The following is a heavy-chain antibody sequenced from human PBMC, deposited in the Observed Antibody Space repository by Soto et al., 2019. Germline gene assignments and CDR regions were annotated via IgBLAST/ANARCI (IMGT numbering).Heavy chain of an antibody. Sequence: QAQLVESGGGVVQPGRSLTLSCAASGFTFSTYAMHWVRQAPGKGLEWVAVISYDGKNNYYAGSVKGRFTISRGNSRDTLFLQMNSLRADDTAVYYCARDQKAGYCSGGSCYYYYGMDVWGQGTTVTVSS. J-gene: IGHJ6*02. V-gene: IGHV3-30*04. CDR3: ARDQKAGYCSGGSCYYYYGMDV. CDR2: ISYDGKNN. D-gene: IGHD2-15*01. CDR1: GFTFSTYA.